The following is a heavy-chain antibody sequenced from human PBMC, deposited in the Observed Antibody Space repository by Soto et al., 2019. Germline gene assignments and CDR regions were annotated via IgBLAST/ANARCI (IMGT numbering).Heavy chain of an antibody. D-gene: IGHD5-18*01. CDR1: GYTFTDYW. J-gene: IGHJ4*02. V-gene: IGHV1-46*01. CDR3: ARGVGIQLWLTPDY. CDR2: IDPKGGRT. Sequence: ASVKVSCKASGYTFTDYWIHWVRQAPGQGPEWVSRIDPKGGRTRYAQEFQGRVTMTSDTSTSTVYMEMSSLTSEDTAVYYCARGVGIQLWLTPDYWGQGTLVTVSS.